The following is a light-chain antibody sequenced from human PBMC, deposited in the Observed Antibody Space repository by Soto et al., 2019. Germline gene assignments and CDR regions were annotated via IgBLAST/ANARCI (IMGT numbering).Light chain of an antibody. Sequence: ENVLTQSPGTLSLSPGERATLSCRASQSVRSNYVAWYQQKPGQAPRLLISGASSRATGIPARFSGSGSGTDFTLTISSLDPEDFAVYYCQQYSNWPSITFGQGTRLEIK. CDR1: QSVRSNY. CDR3: QQYSNWPSIT. V-gene: IGKV3D-20*02. CDR2: GAS. J-gene: IGKJ5*01.